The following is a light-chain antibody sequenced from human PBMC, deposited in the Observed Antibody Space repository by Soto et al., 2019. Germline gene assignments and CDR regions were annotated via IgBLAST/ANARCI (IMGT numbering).Light chain of an antibody. CDR3: QQYDGSPQT. CDR2: GAS. Sequence: IALTQSPGTLSLAPGERATLSGRASQTISRNLLAWYQQKPGQAPSLLIYGASKRATGIPDRFSGSGSGAEFPLNISRLEPEDFGVYHCQQYDGSPQTFGQGTKVDIK. V-gene: IGKV3-20*01. J-gene: IGKJ1*01. CDR1: QTISRNL.